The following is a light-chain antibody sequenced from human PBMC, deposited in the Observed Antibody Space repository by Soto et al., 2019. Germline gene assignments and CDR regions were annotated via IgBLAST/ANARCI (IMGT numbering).Light chain of an antibody. CDR1: SSDFGGYNF. CDR3: SSYTSCITLDVV. V-gene: IGLV2-14*01. Sequence: QSALTQPASVSGSPGQSITISCTGTSSDFGGYNFVSWYQQHPGKAPKLMIYDVSYRPSGVSDRFSGSKSGNTAYLTISGLPAEDDGDYSCSSYTSCITLDVVFGGGTQLTVL. J-gene: IGLJ2*01. CDR2: DVS.